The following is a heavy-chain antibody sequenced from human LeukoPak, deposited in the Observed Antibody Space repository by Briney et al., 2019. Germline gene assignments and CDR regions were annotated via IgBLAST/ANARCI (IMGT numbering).Heavy chain of an antibody. CDR2: IYYSGST. CDR1: GGSISSYY. Sequence: SETLSLTCTVSGGSISSYYWSWIRQPPGKGLEWIGYIYYSGSTNYNPSLKSRVTISVDTSKNQFSLKLSSVTAADTAVYYCAEGLEGGSYWGVFDYWGQGTLVTVSS. CDR3: AEGLEGGSYWGVFDY. V-gene: IGHV4-59*08. D-gene: IGHD1-26*01. J-gene: IGHJ4*02.